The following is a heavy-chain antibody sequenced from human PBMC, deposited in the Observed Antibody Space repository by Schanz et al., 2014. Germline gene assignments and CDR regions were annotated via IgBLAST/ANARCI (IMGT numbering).Heavy chain of an antibody. Sequence: QVQLVQSGAEVKKPGASVKVSCKASGYTFTSHGISWVRQAPGQGLEWMGWITAYNGDTNYALKLQGRVTMTTDTSTSTAYMELRSLRSDDTAVYYCARGRGCTGGSCYSWFDLWGQGTLVTVAS. CDR2: ITAYNGDT. V-gene: IGHV1-18*01. CDR3: ARGRGCTGGSCYSWFDL. J-gene: IGHJ5*02. CDR1: GYTFTSHG. D-gene: IGHD2-15*01.